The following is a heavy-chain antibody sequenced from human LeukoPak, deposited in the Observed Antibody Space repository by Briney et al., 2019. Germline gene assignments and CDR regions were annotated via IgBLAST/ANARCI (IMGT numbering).Heavy chain of an antibody. V-gene: IGHV3-15*01. J-gene: IGHJ4*02. CDR3: TTDHDYVWGSYRLFDY. D-gene: IGHD3-16*02. CDR2: IKSKTDGGTT. Sequence: PGGSLRLPCAASGFTFSNAWMSWVRQAPGKGQEWVGRIKSKTDGGTTDYAAPVKGRFTISRDDSKNTLYLQMNSLKTEDTAVYYCTTDHDYVWGSYRLFDYWGQGTLVTVSS. CDR1: GFTFSNAW.